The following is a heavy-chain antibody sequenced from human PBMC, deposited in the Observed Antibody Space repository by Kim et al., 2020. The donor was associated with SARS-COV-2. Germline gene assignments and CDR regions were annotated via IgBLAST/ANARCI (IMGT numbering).Heavy chain of an antibody. D-gene: IGHD3-9*01. Sequence: ASVKVSCKASGYTFTSYYMHWVRQAPGQGLEWMGIINPSGGSTSYAQKFQGRVTMTRDTSTSTVYMELSSLRSEDTAVYYCARDPRDILTGSDQDGGPYYFDYWGQGTLVTVSS. CDR2: INPSGGST. V-gene: IGHV1-46*01. CDR3: ARDPRDILTGSDQDGGPYYFDY. J-gene: IGHJ4*02. CDR1: GYTFTSYY.